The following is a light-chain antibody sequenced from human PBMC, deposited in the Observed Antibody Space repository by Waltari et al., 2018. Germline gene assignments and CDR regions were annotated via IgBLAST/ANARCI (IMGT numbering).Light chain of an antibody. J-gene: IGLJ3*02. CDR2: DVS. CDR1: SSDVGGYNY. CDR3: CSYAGSYTWV. Sequence: QSALTQPRSVSGSPGQSVTIPCTGTSSDVGGYNYVSWYQKHPGKAPKLMIYDVSKRPSGVPDRFSGSKSGNTASLTISGLQAEDEADYYCCSYAGSYTWVFGGGTKLTVL. V-gene: IGLV2-11*01.